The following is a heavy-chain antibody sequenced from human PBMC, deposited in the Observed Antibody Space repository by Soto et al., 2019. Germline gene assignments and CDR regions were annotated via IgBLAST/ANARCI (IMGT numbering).Heavy chain of an antibody. CDR2: IIPILGIA. V-gene: IGHV1-69*02. CDR1: GGTFSSYT. J-gene: IGHJ5*02. Sequence: SVKVSCKASGGTFSSYTISWVRQAPGQGLEWMGRIIPILGIANYAQKFQGRVTITADKSTSTAYMELSSLRSEDTAVYYCARGLRTLRFLEWLPNWFDPWGQGTLVTVSS. D-gene: IGHD3-3*01. CDR3: ARGLRTLRFLEWLPNWFDP.